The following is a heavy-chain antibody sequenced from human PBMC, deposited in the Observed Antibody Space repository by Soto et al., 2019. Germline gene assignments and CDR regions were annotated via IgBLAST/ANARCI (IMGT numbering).Heavy chain of an antibody. V-gene: IGHV1-3*01. CDR2: INAGNGNT. Sequence: ASVKVSCKASGYTFTSYAMHWVRQAPGQRLEWMGWINAGNGNTKYSQKFQGRVTITRDTSANTAYMELSSLRSEDTAVYYCARGGDYYDSSGYPYNWFDPWGQGTLVTVSS. J-gene: IGHJ5*02. D-gene: IGHD3-22*01. CDR1: GYTFTSYA. CDR3: ARGGDYYDSSGYPYNWFDP.